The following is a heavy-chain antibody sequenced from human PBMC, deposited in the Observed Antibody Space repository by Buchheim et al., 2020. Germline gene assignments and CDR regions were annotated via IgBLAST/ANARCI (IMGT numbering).Heavy chain of an antibody. V-gene: IGHV3-49*04. Sequence: EVQLVESGGGLVQPGRSLRLSCTASGFTFGDYAMSWVRQAPGKGLEWVGFIRSKAYGGTTEYAASVKGRTTIPRDDSTSIAYLQMNSLKTEDTAVYYCTRELLYGVDYWGQGTL. CDR3: TRELLYGVDY. J-gene: IGHJ4*02. CDR1: GFTFGDYA. D-gene: IGHD4-17*01. CDR2: IRSKAYGGTT.